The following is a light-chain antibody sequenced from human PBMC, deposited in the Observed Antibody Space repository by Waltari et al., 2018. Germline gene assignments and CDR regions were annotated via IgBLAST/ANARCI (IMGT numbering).Light chain of an antibody. J-gene: IGLJ1*01. Sequence: QSALTQPASVSGSPGQSITISCTGTRSDVGGHNFFPWYQHYPGKAPKLIIFEFSNRPSGVSNRFSGSKSGNTASLTISGLQAEDEADYYCSSYTSSNILYVFGAGTKVTVL. CDR2: EFS. V-gene: IGLV2-14*01. CDR1: RSDVGGHNF. CDR3: SSYTSSNILYV.